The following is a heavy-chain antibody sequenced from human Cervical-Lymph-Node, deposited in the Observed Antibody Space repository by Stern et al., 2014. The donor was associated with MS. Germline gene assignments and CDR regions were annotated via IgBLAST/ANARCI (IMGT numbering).Heavy chain of an antibody. CDR1: GFTFSSYA. V-gene: IGHV3-30-3*01. J-gene: IGHJ3*02. CDR3: ARDGYYDSSGYDAFDI. CDR2: TSYDGSNK. Sequence: VQLVESGGGVVQPGRSLRLSCAASGFTFSSYAMHWVRQAPGKGLELVAVTSYDGSNKYYADSLKGRFTISRNNSKKSLYMPTNSLRAEDTAVYYCARDGYYDSSGYDAFDIWGQGTMVTVSS. D-gene: IGHD3-22*01.